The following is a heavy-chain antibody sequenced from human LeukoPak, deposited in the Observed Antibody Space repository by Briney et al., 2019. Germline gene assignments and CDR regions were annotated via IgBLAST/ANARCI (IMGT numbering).Heavy chain of an antibody. J-gene: IGHJ4*02. Sequence: ASVKVSCKASGYTFTGYYIHWVRQAPGQGLEWMGWINPNSGGTSYAQKFQGRVTMTRDTSINTAYMELSRLRSDDTAVYYCARVSCSGTNCYHGGFDYWGQGTLVTVSS. V-gene: IGHV1-2*02. CDR3: ARVSCSGTNCYHGGFDY. CDR1: GYTFTGYY. CDR2: INPNSGGT. D-gene: IGHD2-2*01.